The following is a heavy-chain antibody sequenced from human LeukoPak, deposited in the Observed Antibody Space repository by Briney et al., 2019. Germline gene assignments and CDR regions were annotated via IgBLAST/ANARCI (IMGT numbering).Heavy chain of an antibody. CDR1: GYSISSGYY. Sequence: NPSETLSLTCTVSGYSISSGYYWGWIRQPPGKGLEWIGSIYHSGSTYYNPSLKSRVTISVDTSKNQFSLKLSSVTAADTAVYYCARSVAVVATREWYYFDYWGQGTLVTVSS. CDR2: IYHSGST. V-gene: IGHV4-38-2*02. J-gene: IGHJ4*02. D-gene: IGHD5-12*01. CDR3: ARSVAVVATREWYYFDY.